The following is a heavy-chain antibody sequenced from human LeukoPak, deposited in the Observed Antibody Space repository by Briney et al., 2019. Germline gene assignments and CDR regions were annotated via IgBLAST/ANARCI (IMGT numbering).Heavy chain of an antibody. V-gene: IGHV4-39*07. CDR2: INHSGST. D-gene: IGHD1-1*01. J-gene: IGHJ6*02. CDR3: ARDIGRWLQLAYYYGMDV. Sequence: PSETLSLTCTVSGGSISSGGYYWSWIRQLPGKGLEWIGEINHSGSTNYNPSLKSRVTISVDTSKNQFSLKLSSVTAADTAVYYCARDIGRWLQLAYYYGMDVWGQGTTVTVSS. CDR1: GGSISSGGYY.